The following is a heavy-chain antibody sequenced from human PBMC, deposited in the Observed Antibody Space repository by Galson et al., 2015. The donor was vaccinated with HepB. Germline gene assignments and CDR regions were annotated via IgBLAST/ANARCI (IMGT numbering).Heavy chain of an antibody. CDR3: ARQTPNREGDAFDI. CDR2: ISYDGSNK. Sequence: SLRLSCAASGFTFSSYAMHWVRQAPGKGLEWVAVISYDGSNKYYADSVKGRFTISRDNSKNTLYLQMNSLRAEDTAVYYCARQTPNREGDAFDIWGQGTMVTVSS. V-gene: IGHV3-30*04. CDR1: GFTFSSYA. J-gene: IGHJ3*02. D-gene: IGHD1-14*01.